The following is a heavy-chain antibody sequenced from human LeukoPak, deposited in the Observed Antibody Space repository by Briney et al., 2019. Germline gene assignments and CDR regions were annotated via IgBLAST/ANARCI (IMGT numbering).Heavy chain of an antibody. D-gene: IGHD3-9*01. CDR2: IYPGDSDT. V-gene: IGHV5-51*01. Sequence: GESLKISCKASGYNFINYWIGWVRQMPGKGLEGMGIIYPGDSDTRYSPSFQGQVTISADKSTNTAYLQWSSLKASDTAMYYCARHRGDILTGYPIGFDYWGQGSLVTVPS. CDR3: ARHRGDILTGYPIGFDY. CDR1: GYNFINYW. J-gene: IGHJ4*02.